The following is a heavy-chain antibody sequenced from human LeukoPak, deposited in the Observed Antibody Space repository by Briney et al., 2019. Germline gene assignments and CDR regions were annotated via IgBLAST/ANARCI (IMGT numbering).Heavy chain of an antibody. D-gene: IGHD6-13*01. Sequence: PGGSLRLSCVVSGFTFDDYAMHWLRQAPRKGLEWVSGISWNSGSIGYADSVKGRFTISRDNAKNSLYLQMNSLRAEDMALYYCARSTAAGNDAFDIWGQGTMVTVSS. CDR3: ARSTAAGNDAFDI. J-gene: IGHJ3*02. CDR1: GFTFDDYA. CDR2: ISWNSGSI. V-gene: IGHV3-9*03.